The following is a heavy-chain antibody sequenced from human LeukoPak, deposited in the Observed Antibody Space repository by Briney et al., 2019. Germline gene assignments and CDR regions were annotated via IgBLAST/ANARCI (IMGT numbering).Heavy chain of an antibody. CDR3: ARDLEQQQRYGFFFDY. CDR2: ISYDGSNK. Sequence: GGSLRLSCATSGFTPSSYAMHWVRQAPGKGLEWVAVISYDGSNKYYADSVKGRFTISRDNSKNTLYLQMNSLRAEDTAVYYCARDLEQQQRYGFFFDYWGQGTLVTVSS. CDR1: GFTPSSYA. V-gene: IGHV3-30-3*01. J-gene: IGHJ4*02. D-gene: IGHD6-13*01.